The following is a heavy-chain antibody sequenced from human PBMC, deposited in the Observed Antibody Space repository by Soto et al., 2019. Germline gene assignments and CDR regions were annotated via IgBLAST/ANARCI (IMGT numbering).Heavy chain of an antibody. D-gene: IGHD5-18*01. CDR1: GYTFTSYG. CDR3: ARDYGGYSYGAPFDY. Sequence: QVQLVQSGAEVKKPGASVKVSCKASGYTFTSYGISWVRQAPGQGREWMGWISAYNGNTNYAQKLQGRVTMTTDTSPSPAYMELRSLRSDDTAVYYCARDYGGYSYGAPFDYWGQGTLVTVSS. V-gene: IGHV1-18*01. CDR2: ISAYNGNT. J-gene: IGHJ4*02.